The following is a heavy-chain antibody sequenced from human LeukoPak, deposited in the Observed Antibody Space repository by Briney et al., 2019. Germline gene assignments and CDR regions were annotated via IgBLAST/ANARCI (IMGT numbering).Heavy chain of an antibody. D-gene: IGHD3-22*01. Sequence: SETLSLTCTVSGGSISSYYWSWIRQPPGKGLEWIGYIYYSGSTNYNPSLKSRVTISVDTSKNQFSLKLSSVTAADTAVYYCARSIYDSSGYYGWGQGTLVTVSP. CDR2: IYYSGST. CDR3: ARSIYDSSGYYG. V-gene: IGHV4-59*01. CDR1: GGSISSYY. J-gene: IGHJ4*02.